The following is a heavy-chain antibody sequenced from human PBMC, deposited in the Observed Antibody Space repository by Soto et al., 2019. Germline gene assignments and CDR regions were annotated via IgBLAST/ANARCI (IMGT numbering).Heavy chain of an antibody. D-gene: IGHD6-13*01. Sequence: EVQLLESGGGLVQPGGSLRLSCAASGFTFSGYAMSWVRQAPGKGLEWVSAISGSGGSTYYADSVKGRFTISRDNSKNTLYLQMNSLRAEDTAVYYCAKHLAAAGGGDWFDPWGQGTLVTVSS. V-gene: IGHV3-23*01. J-gene: IGHJ5*02. CDR2: ISGSGGST. CDR1: GFTFSGYA. CDR3: AKHLAAAGGGDWFDP.